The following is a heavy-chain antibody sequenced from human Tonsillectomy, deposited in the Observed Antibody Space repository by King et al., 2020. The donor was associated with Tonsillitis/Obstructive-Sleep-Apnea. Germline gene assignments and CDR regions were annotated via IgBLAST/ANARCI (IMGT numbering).Heavy chain of an antibody. D-gene: IGHD6-19*01. CDR2: ISYAGSNK. Sequence: VQLVESGGGVVQPGRSLRRSCAASGFTFSSYAMHWVRPAPGKGLEGVAVISYAGSNKYYADSVKGRFTISRDNSKNTLYLQMNSLRAEDTAVYYCARDPRIAVAGTDLYFDYWGQGTLVTVSS. J-gene: IGHJ4*02. CDR3: ARDPRIAVAGTDLYFDY. V-gene: IGHV3-30*01. CDR1: GFTFSSYA.